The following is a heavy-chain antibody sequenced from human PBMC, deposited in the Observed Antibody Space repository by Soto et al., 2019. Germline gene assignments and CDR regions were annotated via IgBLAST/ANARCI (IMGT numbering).Heavy chain of an antibody. V-gene: IGHV3-33*01. Sequence: QVQLVESGGGVVQPGKSLRLSCTASGFTFTNYGMHWVRQAPGKGLEWVALIWYDGSKIQYADSVQGRFTISRDSSMSTLYLQMNSRRAEDTGVYYCARSHFRYSGTYAAFWGQGTRVAVSS. CDR1: GFTFTNYG. CDR2: IWYDGSKI. J-gene: IGHJ4*02. D-gene: IGHD1-26*01. CDR3: ARSHFRYSGTYAAF.